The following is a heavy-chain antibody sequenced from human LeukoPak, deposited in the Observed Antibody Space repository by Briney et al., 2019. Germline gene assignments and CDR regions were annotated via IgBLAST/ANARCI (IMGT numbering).Heavy chain of an antibody. J-gene: IGHJ4*02. D-gene: IGHD1-26*01. Sequence: KSSETLSLTCTVSGYSISSGYYWGWIRQPPGKGLEWIGSIYHSGSTYYNPSLKSRVTISVDTSKNQFSLKLSSVTAADTAVYYCARVRGSLFDYWGQGTLVTVSS. CDR2: IYHSGST. CDR1: GYSISSGYY. CDR3: ARVRGSLFDY. V-gene: IGHV4-38-2*02.